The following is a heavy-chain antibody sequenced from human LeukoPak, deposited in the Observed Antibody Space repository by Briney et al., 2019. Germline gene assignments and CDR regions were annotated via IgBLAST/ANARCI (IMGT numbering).Heavy chain of an antibody. CDR1: GFTFTSSA. CDR3: ATWGSSSSPLPTMDV. Sequence: ASVKVSCKASGFTFTSSAVQWVRQARGQRLEWIGWIVVGSGNTNYAQNFQGRVTMARDTSTSTVYMELSSLRSEDTAVYYCATWGSSSSPLPTMDVWGQGTTVTVSS. V-gene: IGHV1-58*01. CDR2: IVVGSGNT. J-gene: IGHJ6*02. D-gene: IGHD6-13*01.